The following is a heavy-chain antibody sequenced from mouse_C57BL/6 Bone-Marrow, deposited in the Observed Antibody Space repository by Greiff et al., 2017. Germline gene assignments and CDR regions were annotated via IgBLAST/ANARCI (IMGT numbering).Heavy chain of an antibody. J-gene: IGHJ1*03. V-gene: IGHV5-6*02. CDR2: ISSGGSYT. CDR1: GFTFSSYG. D-gene: IGHD2-1*01. Sequence: EVKLMESGGDLVKPGGSLKLSCAASGFTFSSYGMSWVRQTPDKRLEWVATISSGGSYTDYPDSVKGRFTISRDNAKNTLYLQMSSLKSEDTAMYYCARRGNYAYWYFDVWGTGTTVTVSS. CDR3: ARRGNYAYWYFDV.